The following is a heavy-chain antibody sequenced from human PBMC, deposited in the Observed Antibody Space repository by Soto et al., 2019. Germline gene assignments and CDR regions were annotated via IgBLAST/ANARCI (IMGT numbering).Heavy chain of an antibody. D-gene: IGHD6-13*01. V-gene: IGHV4-39*01. J-gene: IGHJ4*02. CDR2: IYYSGST. CDR1: DGSISSSSYY. Sequence: PSETLSLTCTVSDGSISSSSYYWGWIRQPPGKGLEWIGSIYYSGSTYYHPSLKSRVTISVDTSKNQFSLKLSSVTAADTAVYYCARQYSSSWYYHYWGQGTLVTVSS. CDR3: ARQYSSSWYYHY.